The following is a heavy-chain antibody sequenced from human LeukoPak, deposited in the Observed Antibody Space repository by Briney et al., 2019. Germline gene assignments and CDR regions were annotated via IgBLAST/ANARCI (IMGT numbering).Heavy chain of an antibody. D-gene: IGHD3-22*01. CDR2: IYTSGST. Sequence: SETLSLTCTVSGGSISSYYWSWIRQPPGKGLEWIGYIYTSGSTNYNPPLKSRVTISVDTSKNQFSLKLSSVTAADTAVYYCARHVITTPYFDYWGQGTLVTVSS. V-gene: IGHV4-4*09. CDR3: ARHVITTPYFDY. CDR1: GGSISSYY. J-gene: IGHJ4*02.